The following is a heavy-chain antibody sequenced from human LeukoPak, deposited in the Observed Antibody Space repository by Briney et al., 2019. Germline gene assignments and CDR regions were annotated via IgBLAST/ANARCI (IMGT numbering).Heavy chain of an antibody. CDR1: GFTFSSYA. Sequence: GGSLRLSCAASGFTFSSYAMSWVRQAPGKGLEWVLAISGSGGSTYYADSVKGRFTISRDNSKNTLYLQMNSLRAEDTAVYYCAKDETWIQLWTNPFDYWGQGTLVTVSS. V-gene: IGHV3-23*01. CDR3: AKDETWIQLWTNPFDY. CDR2: ISGSGGST. D-gene: IGHD5-18*01. J-gene: IGHJ4*02.